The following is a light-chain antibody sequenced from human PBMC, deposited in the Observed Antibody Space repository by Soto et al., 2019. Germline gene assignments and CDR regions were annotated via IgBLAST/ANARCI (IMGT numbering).Light chain of an antibody. CDR3: QQSYSTPLT. CDR1: QSITSF. CDR2: ASS. Sequence: DIQVNQSXSSLSASVGDRVTITCRERQSITSFLNGXQQKXGXAPXXXXYASSSLQRGGPSRFSGSGSGTDFTRTISSLQPEDFATYYGQQSYSTPLTFGGGTKVDIK. J-gene: IGKJ4*01. V-gene: IGKV1-39*01.